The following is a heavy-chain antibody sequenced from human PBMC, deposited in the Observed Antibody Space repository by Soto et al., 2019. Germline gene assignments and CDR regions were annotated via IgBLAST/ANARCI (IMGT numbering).Heavy chain of an antibody. J-gene: IGHJ4*02. D-gene: IGHD6-19*01. CDR3: ARTIREDIAVAGNSLYYFDY. CDR2: IYYSGST. CDR1: GGSISSYY. Sequence: SETLSLTCTVSGGSISSYYWSWIRQPPGKGLEWIGYIYYSGSTNYNPSLKSRVTISVDTSKNQFSLKLSSVTAADTAVYYCARTIREDIAVAGNSLYYFDYWGQGTLVTVSS. V-gene: IGHV4-59*08.